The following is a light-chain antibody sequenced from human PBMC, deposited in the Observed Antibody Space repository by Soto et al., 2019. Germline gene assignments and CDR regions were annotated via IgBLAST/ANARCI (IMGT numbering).Light chain of an antibody. CDR2: DVS. CDR1: SSDVGDYNY. CDR3: NSYTSSSTWV. V-gene: IGLV2-14*03. J-gene: IGLJ3*02. Sequence: QSALTQPASVSGSPGQSITISCTGTSSDVGDYNYVSWFQHHPGKAPKLIIYDVSNRPSGVSNRFSGSKSGSTASLTISGLQADDEADYYCNSYTSSSTWVFGGGTQLTVL.